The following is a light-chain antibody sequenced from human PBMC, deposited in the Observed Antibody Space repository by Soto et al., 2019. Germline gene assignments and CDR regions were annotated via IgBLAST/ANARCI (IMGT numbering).Light chain of an antibody. Sequence: QSVLTQPASVSGSPGQSITISWTGTSSDVGSYNLVSWYQQHPGKAPKVMIYEVSKRPSGVSNRFSGSKSGNTASLTISGLQAEEEADYYCCSYGGSYVFGPGTKVT. CDR1: SSDVGSYNL. J-gene: IGLJ1*01. CDR3: CSYGGSYV. CDR2: EVS. V-gene: IGLV2-23*02.